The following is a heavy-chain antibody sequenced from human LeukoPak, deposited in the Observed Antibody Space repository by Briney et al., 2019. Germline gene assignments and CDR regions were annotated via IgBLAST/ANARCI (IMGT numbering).Heavy chain of an antibody. J-gene: IGHJ4*02. CDR3: AREGNIIRFLND. V-gene: IGHV4-59*12. D-gene: IGHD3-3*01. Sequence: NPSETLSLTCTVSGGSISSYYWSWIRQPPGKGLEWIGYIYYSGSTNYNPSLKSRVTMSVDTSKNQFSLKLTSVTAADTAVYYCAREGNIIRFLNDWGQGTLVTVSS. CDR1: GGSISSYY. CDR2: IYYSGST.